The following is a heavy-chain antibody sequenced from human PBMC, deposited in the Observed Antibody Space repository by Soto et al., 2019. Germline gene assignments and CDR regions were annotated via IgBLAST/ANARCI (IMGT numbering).Heavy chain of an antibody. V-gene: IGHV3-30*18. CDR2: ISSDGGSQ. D-gene: IGHD1-26*01. J-gene: IGHJ5*02. CDR3: VKEMHPQWDYDH. CDR1: GFTFSTYG. Sequence: QVQLVESGGGGVQPGRSLRLSCAASGFTFSTYGMHWVRQAPGKGLEWMAIISSDGGSQYYADSVNGQFTISRDNSKNSLYLQMDRLRIEDTAIYYCVKEMHPQWDYDHWGQGTLVTVSS.